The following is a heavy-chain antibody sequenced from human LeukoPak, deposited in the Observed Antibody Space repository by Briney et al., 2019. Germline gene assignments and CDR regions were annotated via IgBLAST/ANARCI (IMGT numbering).Heavy chain of an antibody. CDR1: GYSISSGHY. CDR2: IYHSGST. CDR3: ARDRGAIVSASSPYYFDY. D-gene: IGHD2-15*01. J-gene: IGHJ4*02. Sequence: EASETLSLTCTVSGYSISSGHYWSWIRQPPGKGLEWIGTIYHSGSTYYNTSLKSRVTILVDTSREQFSLKLRSVTAADTAVYYCARDRGAIVSASSPYYFDYWGQGTLVTVSS. V-gene: IGHV4-38-2*02.